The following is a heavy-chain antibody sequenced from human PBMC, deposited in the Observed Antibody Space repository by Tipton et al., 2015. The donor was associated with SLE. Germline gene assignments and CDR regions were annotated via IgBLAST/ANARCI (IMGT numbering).Heavy chain of an antibody. D-gene: IGHD5-12*01. Sequence: LRLSCAVYGGSFTDYYWTWIRQPPGEGLEWIGEISHGGSTNYNPSLKSRVTISVDTSKNQFSLKLSSVTAADTAVYYCARDIVATNWGQGTLVTVSS. CDR3: ARDIVATN. J-gene: IGHJ4*02. CDR1: GGSFTDYY. V-gene: IGHV4-34*01. CDR2: ISHGGST.